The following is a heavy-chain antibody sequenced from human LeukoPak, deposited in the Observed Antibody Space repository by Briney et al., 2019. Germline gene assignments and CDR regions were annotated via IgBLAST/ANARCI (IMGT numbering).Heavy chain of an antibody. CDR2: IYYSGST. V-gene: IGHV4-59*01. J-gene: IGHJ6*02. D-gene: IGHD3-16*01. CDR3: ARDTFGVNYYYGMDV. Sequence: PSETLSLTCTVSGGSISSYYWSWIRQPPGEGLEWIGYIYYSGSTNYNPSLKSRVTISVDTSKNQFPLKLSSVTAADTAVYYCARDTFGVNYYYGMDVWGQGTTVTVSS. CDR1: GGSISSYY.